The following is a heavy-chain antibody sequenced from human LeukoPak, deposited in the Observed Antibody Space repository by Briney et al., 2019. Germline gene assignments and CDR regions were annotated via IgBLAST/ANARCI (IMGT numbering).Heavy chain of an antibody. Sequence: GGSLRLSCAASGFTFRSYWMTWVRQAPGKGLEWVANIKQDGNEKYYVDSVKGRFTISRDNAKNSLYLQMNSLRAKDTAVYYCAREYFYGSGSYYNGYWGQGALVTVSS. J-gene: IGHJ4*02. CDR1: GFTFRSYW. CDR2: IKQDGNEK. V-gene: IGHV3-7*04. CDR3: AREYFYGSGSYYNGY. D-gene: IGHD3-10*01.